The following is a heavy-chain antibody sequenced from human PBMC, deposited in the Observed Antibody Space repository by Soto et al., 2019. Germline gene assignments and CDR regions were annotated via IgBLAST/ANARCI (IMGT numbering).Heavy chain of an antibody. V-gene: IGHV4-30-2*05. CDR1: GVSISSGGSS. J-gene: IGHJ5*02. D-gene: IGHD2-2*01. Sequence: PSETLSLTCAVSGVSISSGGSSWSWIRQPPGKGLGWIGYIYHSGSTYYNPSLKSQVTIKVHRSENQLSLKLSSVTAADTAVYYCARVPDRWGEGTLVTV. CDR2: IYHSGST. CDR3: ARVPDR.